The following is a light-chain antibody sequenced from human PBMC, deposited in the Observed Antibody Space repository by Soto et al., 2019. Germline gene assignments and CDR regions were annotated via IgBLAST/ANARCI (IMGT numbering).Light chain of an antibody. Sequence: IQLTQTRSTLSSSVGDEFTITCRASQTISRWLAWYQQKPGRAPKLLIYDASTLESGVPSRFSGSGSETEFTLTISRLQPDDFATYFCHSRAFGQGTRLEIK. V-gene: IGKV1-5*01. J-gene: IGKJ5*01. CDR1: QTISRW. CDR3: HSRA. CDR2: DAS.